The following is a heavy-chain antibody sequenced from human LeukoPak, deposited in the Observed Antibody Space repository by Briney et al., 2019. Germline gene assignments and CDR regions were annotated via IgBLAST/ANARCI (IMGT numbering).Heavy chain of an antibody. CDR2: INPSGGST. CDR1: GYTFTSYY. D-gene: IGHD6-19*01. Sequence: ASVKVSCKASGYTFTSYYMHWVRQAPGQELEWMGIINPSGGSTSYAQKFQGRVTMTRDTSTSTVYMELSSLRSEDTAVYYCASLAVAGDYFDYWGQGTLVTVSS. CDR3: ASLAVAGDYFDY. V-gene: IGHV1-46*01. J-gene: IGHJ4*02.